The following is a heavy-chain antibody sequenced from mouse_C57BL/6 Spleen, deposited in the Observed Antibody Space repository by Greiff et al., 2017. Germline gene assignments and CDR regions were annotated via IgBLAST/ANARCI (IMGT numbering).Heavy chain of an antibody. J-gene: IGHJ2*01. CDR1: GYTFTDYE. CDR3: TRRELITTVVATSDFDY. V-gene: IGHV1-15*01. Sequence: VKLQESGAELVRPGASVTLSCKASGYTFTDYEMHWVKQTPVHGLEWIGAIDPETGGTAYNQKFKGKAILTADKSSSTAYMELRSLTSEDSAVYYCTRRELITTVVATSDFDYWGQGTTLTVSS. CDR2: IDPETGGT. D-gene: IGHD1-1*01.